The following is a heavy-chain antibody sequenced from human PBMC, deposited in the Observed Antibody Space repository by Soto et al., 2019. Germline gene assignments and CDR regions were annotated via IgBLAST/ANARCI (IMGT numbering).Heavy chain of an antibody. Sequence: SVKVSCKASGGTFSSYAISWVRQAPGQGLEWMGGIIPIFGTANYAQKFQGRVTITADESTSTAYMELSSLRSEDTAVYYCARVISIGAGVVTPKIDAFDIWGQGTMVTVSS. J-gene: IGHJ3*02. D-gene: IGHD2-21*02. V-gene: IGHV1-69*13. CDR3: ARVISIGAGVVTPKIDAFDI. CDR2: IIPIFGTA. CDR1: GGTFSSYA.